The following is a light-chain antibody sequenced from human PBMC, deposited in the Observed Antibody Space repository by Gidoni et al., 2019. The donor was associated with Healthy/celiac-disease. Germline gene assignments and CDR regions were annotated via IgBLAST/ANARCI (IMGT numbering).Light chain of an antibody. CDR3: SSYAGSNNWV. V-gene: IGLV2-8*01. J-gene: IGLJ3*02. Sequence: QSALTQPPSASGSPGPSVPTSCPGTSSDVGGYRYVSWYQQHPGKAPKLMVYEVSERPSGVPDRFSGSKSGNTASLTVSGLQADDEADYYCSSYAGSNNWVFGGGTKLTVL. CDR2: EVS. CDR1: SSDVGGYRY.